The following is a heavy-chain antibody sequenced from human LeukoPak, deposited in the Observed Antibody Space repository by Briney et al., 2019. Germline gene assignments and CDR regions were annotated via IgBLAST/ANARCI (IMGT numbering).Heavy chain of an antibody. D-gene: IGHD6-19*01. CDR2: ISTYNGNT. CDR3: ARVLGRQIAVAGDDY. V-gene: IGHV1-18*01. J-gene: IGHJ4*02. CDR1: GYTFTDYG. Sequence: ASVKVSCKASGYTFTDYGVHWVRQAPGQGLEWMGSISTYNGNTHYVQNLQDRVAMTTDASTSTAFMELRSLRSDDTAVYYCARVLGRQIAVAGDDYWGQGTLVTVSS.